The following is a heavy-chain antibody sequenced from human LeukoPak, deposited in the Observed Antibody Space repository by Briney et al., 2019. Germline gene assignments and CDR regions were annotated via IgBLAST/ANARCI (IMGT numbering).Heavy chain of an antibody. D-gene: IGHD3/OR15-3a*01. CDR3: ARALSWTTESYYYIDV. CDR1: GYTFTSYD. CDR2: MNPNSGNT. Sequence: ASVKVSCKASGYTFTSYDINWVRQATGQGLEWMGWMNPNSGNTGYAQKFQGRVTMTKNTSITTAYMDLSSLTSEDTAVYYCARALSWTTESYYYIDVWGKGTTVTVSS. J-gene: IGHJ6*03. V-gene: IGHV1-8*01.